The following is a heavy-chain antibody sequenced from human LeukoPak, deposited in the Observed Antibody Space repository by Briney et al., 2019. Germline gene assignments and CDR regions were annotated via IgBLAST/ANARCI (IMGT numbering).Heavy chain of an antibody. CDR3: ARRHPDYYDSSGYYYSSYYFDY. D-gene: IGHD3-22*01. CDR2: IIPIFGTA. V-gene: IGHV1-69*13. Sequence: ASVTVSCMASGGTFSSYAISWVRQAPGQGREWMGGIIPIFGTANYAQKFQSRVTITADESTSTAYMELSSLRSEDTAVYYCARRHPDYYDSSGYYYSSYYFDYWGQGTLVTVSS. CDR1: GGTFSSYA. J-gene: IGHJ4*02.